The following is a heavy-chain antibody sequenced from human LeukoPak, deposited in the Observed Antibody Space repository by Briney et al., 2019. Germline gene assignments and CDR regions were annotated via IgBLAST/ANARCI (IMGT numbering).Heavy chain of an antibody. CDR2: VYRSGGT. V-gene: IGHV4-4*02. J-gene: IGHJ3*01. D-gene: IGHD2-8*01. CDR3: GRHANGDSSAAFDL. CDR1: GDSISDKYW. Sequence: PSGTLSLTCAVSGDSISDKYWWRWVRQFPDQGLEWIGEVYRSGGTSYNPSLKSRVTVSIDYSKNQFSLNLRSVTAADTAVYYCGRHANGDSSAAFDLWGQGTMVCVSS.